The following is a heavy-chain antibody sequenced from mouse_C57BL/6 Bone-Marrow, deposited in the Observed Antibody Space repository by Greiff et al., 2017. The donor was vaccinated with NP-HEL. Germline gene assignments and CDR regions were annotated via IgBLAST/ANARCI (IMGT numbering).Heavy chain of an antibody. CDR1: GYTFTSYW. D-gene: IGHD1-2*01. J-gene: IGHJ1*03. V-gene: IGHV1-7*01. CDR2: INPSSGYT. CDR3: ARSPHYYGEDWYFDV. Sequence: VQLVESGAELAKPWASVKLSCKASGYTFTSYWMHWVKQRPGQGLEWIGYINPSSGYTKYNQKFKDKATLTADKSSSTAYMQLSSLTYEDSAVYYCARSPHYYGEDWYFDVWGTGTTVTVSS.